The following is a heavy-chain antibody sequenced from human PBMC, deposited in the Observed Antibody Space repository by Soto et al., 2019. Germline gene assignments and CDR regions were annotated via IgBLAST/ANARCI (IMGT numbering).Heavy chain of an antibody. D-gene: IGHD6-19*01. Sequence: GASVKVSCKASGYTFTSYGISWVRQAPGQGLEWMGWISAYNGNTNYAQKLQGRVTMTTDTSTSTAYMELRSLRSDDTAVYYCARAISGWDSYYYYYGMDVWGQGTTVTVSS. CDR1: GYTFTSYG. CDR2: ISAYNGNT. CDR3: ARAISGWDSYYYYYGMDV. V-gene: IGHV1-18*01. J-gene: IGHJ6*02.